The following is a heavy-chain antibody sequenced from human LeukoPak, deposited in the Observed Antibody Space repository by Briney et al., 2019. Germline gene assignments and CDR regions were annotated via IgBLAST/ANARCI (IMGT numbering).Heavy chain of an antibody. J-gene: IGHJ4*02. CDR2: ISSGGSTI. CDR3: ARDPNYGSGSYAGY. D-gene: IGHD3-10*01. Sequence: GGSLRLSCAASDFTSSDYEMNWVRQAPGKGLGWVSYISSGGSTIYYADSVKDRFTISRDNAKNSLYLQMNSLRAEDTAVYYCARDPNYGSGSYAGYWGQGTLVTVSS. CDR1: DFTSSDYE. V-gene: IGHV3-48*03.